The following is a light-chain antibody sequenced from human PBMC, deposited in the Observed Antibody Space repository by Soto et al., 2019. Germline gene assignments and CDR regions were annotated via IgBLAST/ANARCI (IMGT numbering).Light chain of an antibody. CDR1: QSISTS. J-gene: IGKJ4*01. CDR3: QQFGSYSLT. Sequence: DVQITQYPSILSASVGDRVTITCRASQSISTSLAWYQQKPGKAPNLLISKASNLETGVPSRFSGSGSGTEFTLTISSLQTDDFATYYCQQFGSYSLTFGGGTKVDIK. CDR2: KAS. V-gene: IGKV1-5*03.